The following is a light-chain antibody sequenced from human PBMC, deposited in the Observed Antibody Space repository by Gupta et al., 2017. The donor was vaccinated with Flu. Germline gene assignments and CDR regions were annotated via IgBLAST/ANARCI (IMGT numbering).Light chain of an antibody. Sequence: DIVMTQSPATLSVSPGERATLSCRASQSVSSNLAWYQQKPGQAPRLLIYGASTRATGIPARFRGSGSGTEXTLTISXLQSEDFAVYYCQQYNNWPPWTFGXGTKVEIK. CDR3: QQYNNWPPWT. CDR2: GAS. CDR1: QSVSSN. V-gene: IGKV3-15*01. J-gene: IGKJ1*01.